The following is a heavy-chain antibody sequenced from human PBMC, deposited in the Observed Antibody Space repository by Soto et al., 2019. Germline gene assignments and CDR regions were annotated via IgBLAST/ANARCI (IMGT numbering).Heavy chain of an antibody. CDR2: IDPSDSYT. J-gene: IGHJ4*02. CDR3: ARLQAATVDNDRTFDY. Sequence: EVQLVQSGAEVKKPGESLRISCKGSGYSFTSYWISWVRQMPGKGLEWMGRIDPSDSYTNYSPSFHGHVTISADKSIITAYLQRSSLKASDTAMYYCARLQAATVDNDRTFDYWGQGTLVTVSS. D-gene: IGHD6-13*01. V-gene: IGHV5-10-1*01. CDR1: GYSFTSYW.